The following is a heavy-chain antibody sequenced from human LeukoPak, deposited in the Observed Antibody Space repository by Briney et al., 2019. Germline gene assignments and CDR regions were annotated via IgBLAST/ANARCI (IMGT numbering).Heavy chain of an antibody. CDR3: ARVAAAGIMLNYFDY. J-gene: IGHJ4*02. CDR1: GGTFSSYA. V-gene: IGHV1-69*13. D-gene: IGHD6-13*01. Sequence: SVKVSCKASGGTFSSYAISWVRQXPGQGXEWMGGIIPIFGTANYAQKFQGRVTITADESTSTAYMELSSLRSEDTAVYYCARVAAAGIMLNYFDYWGQGTLVTVSS. CDR2: IIPIFGTA.